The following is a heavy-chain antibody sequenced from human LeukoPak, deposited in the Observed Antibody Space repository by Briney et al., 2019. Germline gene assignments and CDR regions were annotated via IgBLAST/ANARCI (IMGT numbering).Heavy chain of an antibody. CDR2: IYYSGST. J-gene: IGHJ4*02. V-gene: IGHV4-59*08. CDR1: GCSISSYY. Sequence: SETLSLTCTVSGCSISSYYWSWIRQPPGKGLEWIGYIYYSGSTNYNPSLKSRVTISVDTSKNQFSLKLSSVTAADTAVYYCARQGSGRSSDYWGQGTLVTVSS. D-gene: IGHD1-26*01. CDR3: ARQGSGRSSDY.